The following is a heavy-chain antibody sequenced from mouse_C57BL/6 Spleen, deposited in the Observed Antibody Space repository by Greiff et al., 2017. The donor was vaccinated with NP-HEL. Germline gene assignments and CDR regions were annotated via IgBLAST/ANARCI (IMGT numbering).Heavy chain of an antibody. J-gene: IGHJ4*01. Sequence: EVQLVESGGGLVKPGGSLKLSCAASGFTFSDYGLHWVRQAPEKGLEWVAYISSGSSTIYYADTVKGRFTISRDNAKNTLFLQMTSLRSEDTAMYYCARNNYGNIYAMDYWGQGTSVTVSS. V-gene: IGHV5-17*01. CDR2: ISSGSSTI. D-gene: IGHD2-1*01. CDR1: GFTFSDYG. CDR3: ARNNYGNIYAMDY.